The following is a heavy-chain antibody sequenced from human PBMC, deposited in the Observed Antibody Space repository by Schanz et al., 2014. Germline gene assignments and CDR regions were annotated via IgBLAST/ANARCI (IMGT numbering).Heavy chain of an antibody. Sequence: QVQMVESGGGVVQPGRSLRLSCAASGFTFSSYGLHWVRQAPGKGLEWVAFIWYDGSNKYYADSVKGRFTISRDNSKNTLYLHMNTLRSEDTAVYYCAKDSTHIDIVLVPTAIDYWGQGTLXTVSS. CDR2: IWYDGSNK. CDR1: GFTFSSYG. CDR3: AKDSTHIDIVLVPTAIDY. V-gene: IGHV3-30*02. D-gene: IGHD2-2*01. J-gene: IGHJ4*02.